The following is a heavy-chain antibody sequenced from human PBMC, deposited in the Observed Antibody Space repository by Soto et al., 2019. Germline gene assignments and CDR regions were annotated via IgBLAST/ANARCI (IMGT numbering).Heavy chain of an antibody. D-gene: IGHD6-6*01. CDR1: GFTFSSYA. J-gene: IGHJ3*02. V-gene: IGHV3-23*01. Sequence: PGGSLRLSCAASGFTFSSYAFNWVRQAPGKGLEWVSAISGSGGSTYYADSVKGRFTISRDNSKNALYLQMNSLRAEDTAVYYCAKVIVAYSSSWDAFDIWGQGTMVTVSS. CDR3: AKVIVAYSSSWDAFDI. CDR2: ISGSGGST.